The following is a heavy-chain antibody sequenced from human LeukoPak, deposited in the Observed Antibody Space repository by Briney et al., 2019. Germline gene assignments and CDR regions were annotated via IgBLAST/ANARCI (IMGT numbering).Heavy chain of an antibody. D-gene: IGHD3-22*01. CDR2: VNPSNGGT. Sequence: EASVKVSCKASGYTFSGYYIHWLRQAPGQGLDWMGWVNPSNGGTNYAQKFQGRVTMTSDTSINTAYMELTGLRSNDTAMYYCARDFISMIEGDAFDIWAQGTMVTVSS. CDR3: ARDFISMIEGDAFDI. V-gene: IGHV1-2*02. J-gene: IGHJ3*02. CDR1: GYTFSGYY.